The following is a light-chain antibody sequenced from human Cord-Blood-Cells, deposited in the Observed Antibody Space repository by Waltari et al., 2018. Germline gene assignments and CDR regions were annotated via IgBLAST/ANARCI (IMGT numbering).Light chain of an antibody. CDR2: EVS. CDR3: SSYAGSNNWV. V-gene: IGLV2-8*01. J-gene: IGLJ3*02. Sequence: QSALTQPPSASGSPGQSVTISCTGTSSDVGGYNYVSWYQQHPGKAPKLTIYEVSKLPSGVPDRFSGSKSGNTASLTVSGLQAEDEADYYCSSYAGSNNWVFGGGTKLTVL. CDR1: SSDVGGYNY.